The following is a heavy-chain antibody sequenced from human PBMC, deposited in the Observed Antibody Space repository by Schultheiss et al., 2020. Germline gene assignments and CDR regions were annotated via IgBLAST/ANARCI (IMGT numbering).Heavy chain of an antibody. CDR1: GGSISSYY. CDR2: IYYSGST. Sequence: SETLSLTCTVSGGSISSYYWSWIRQPPGKGLEWIGSIYYSGSTYYNPSLKSRVTISVDTSKNQFSLKLSSVTAADTAVYYCARDGVATTYYYYYGMDVWGQGTTVTVYS. CDR3: ARDGVATTYYYYYGMDV. D-gene: IGHD5-24*01. V-gene: IGHV4-59*04. J-gene: IGHJ6*02.